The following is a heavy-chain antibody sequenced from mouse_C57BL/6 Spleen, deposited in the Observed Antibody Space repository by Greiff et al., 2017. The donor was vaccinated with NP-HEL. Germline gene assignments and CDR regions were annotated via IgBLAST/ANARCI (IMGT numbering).Heavy chain of an antibody. V-gene: IGHV1-19*01. J-gene: IGHJ3*01. CDR1: GYTFTDYY. D-gene: IGHD2-3*01. Sequence: VQLQQSGPVLVKPGASVKMSCKASGYTFTDYYMNWVKQSHGKSLEWIGVINPYNGGSSYNQKFTGKGTLTVDTSSSTAYMELNSLTSEDSAVYYCARSGDGYLFAYWGQGTLVTVSA. CDR3: ARSGDGYLFAY. CDR2: INPYNGGS.